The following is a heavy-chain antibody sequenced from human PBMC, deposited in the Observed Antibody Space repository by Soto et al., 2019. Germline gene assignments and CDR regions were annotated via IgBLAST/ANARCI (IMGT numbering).Heavy chain of an antibody. CDR3: AKGGYGDYSFDF. Sequence: EVQLSESGGGLVQPGGSLRLSCAASGFTFTSYALNWVRQAPGKGLEWVSGMSGIGDSTYNADYVKGRFTISRDISQNTLYLQMNNLRAEDTAVYYCAKGGYGDYSFDFWGQGTLVTVSS. CDR1: GFTFTSYA. D-gene: IGHD4-17*01. CDR2: MSGIGDST. V-gene: IGHV3-23*01. J-gene: IGHJ4*02.